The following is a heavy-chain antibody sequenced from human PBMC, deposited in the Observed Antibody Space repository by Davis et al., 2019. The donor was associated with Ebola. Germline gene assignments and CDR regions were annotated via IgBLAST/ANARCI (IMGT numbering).Heavy chain of an antibody. CDR3: AKDRGDLRITMIVVVNYYFDY. CDR2: IWYDGSNK. D-gene: IGHD3-22*01. CDR1: GFTFSSYG. V-gene: IGHV3-33*06. Sequence: GESLKISCAASGFTFSSYGMHWVRQAPGKGLEWVAVIWYDGSNKYYADSVKGRFTISRDNSKNTLYLQMNSLRAEDTAVYYCAKDRGDLRITMIVVVNYYFDYWGQGTLVTVSS. J-gene: IGHJ4*02.